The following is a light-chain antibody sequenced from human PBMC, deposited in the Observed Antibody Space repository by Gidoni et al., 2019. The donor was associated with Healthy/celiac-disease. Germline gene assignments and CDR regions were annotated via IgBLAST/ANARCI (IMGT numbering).Light chain of an antibody. CDR2: EGS. CDR3: CSYAGSSTA. V-gene: IGLV2-23*01. J-gene: IGLJ2*01. CDR1: SSDVGSYNL. Sequence: QSALTQPASVSGSPGQAIPISCTGTSSDVGSYNLVSWYQQHPGKAPKLMIYEGSKRPSAVSNRFSGYKSGNTAARTISGLQAEDEADYYCCSYAGSSTAFGGGTKLTVL.